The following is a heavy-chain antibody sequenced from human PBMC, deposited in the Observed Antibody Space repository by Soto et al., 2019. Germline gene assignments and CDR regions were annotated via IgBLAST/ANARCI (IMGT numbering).Heavy chain of an antibody. J-gene: IGHJ6*03. CDR2: INAGNGNT. CDR3: ARRGPYYYYYYMEV. CDR1: RYTFTSYA. Sequence: GASVKVCCKSRRYTFTSYAMHLFRHSPGQRLEWMGWINAGNGNTKYSQKFQGRVTITRDTSASTAYMELSSLRSEDTAVYYCARRGPYYYYYYMEVWGKGTTVTVSS. V-gene: IGHV1-3*01.